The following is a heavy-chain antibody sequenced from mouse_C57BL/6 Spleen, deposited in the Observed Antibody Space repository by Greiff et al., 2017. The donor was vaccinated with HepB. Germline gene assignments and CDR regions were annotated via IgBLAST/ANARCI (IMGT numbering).Heavy chain of an antibody. CDR1: GYTFTSYT. Sequence: VQRVESGAELARPGASVKMSCKASGYTFTSYTMHWVKQRPGQGLEWIGYINPSSGYTKYNQKFKDKATLTADKSSSTAYMQLSSLTSEDSAVYYCARDDDGYDYAMDYWGQGTSVTVSS. V-gene: IGHV1-4*01. CDR3: ARDDDGYDYAMDY. D-gene: IGHD2-3*01. CDR2: INPSSGYT. J-gene: IGHJ4*01.